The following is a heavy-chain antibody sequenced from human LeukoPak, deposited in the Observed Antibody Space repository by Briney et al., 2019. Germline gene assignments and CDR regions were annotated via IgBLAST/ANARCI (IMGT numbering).Heavy chain of an antibody. Sequence: GGSLRLSCAASGFTFSSYAMHWVHQAPGKGLEWVAVISYDGSNKYYADSVKGRFTISRDNSKNTLYLQMNSLRAEDTAVYYCARGAVPDYWGQGTLVTVSS. J-gene: IGHJ4*02. D-gene: IGHD2-2*01. CDR1: GFTFSSYA. CDR2: ISYDGSNK. V-gene: IGHV3-30-3*01. CDR3: ARGAVPDY.